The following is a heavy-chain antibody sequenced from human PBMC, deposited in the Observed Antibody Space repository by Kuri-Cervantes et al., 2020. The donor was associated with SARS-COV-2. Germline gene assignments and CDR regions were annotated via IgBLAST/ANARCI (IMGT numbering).Heavy chain of an antibody. V-gene: IGHV3-7*01. CDR2: IKQDGSEK. Sequence: GESLKISCVASEFTFSSYEMNWVRQAPGKGLEWVANIKQDGSEKYYVDSVKGRFTISRDNAKNSLYLQMNSLRAEDTAVYYCARAGIGWFGPTGADDAFDIWGQGTMVTVSS. J-gene: IGHJ3*02. D-gene: IGHD3-10*01. CDR3: ARAGIGWFGPTGADDAFDI. CDR1: EFTFSSYE.